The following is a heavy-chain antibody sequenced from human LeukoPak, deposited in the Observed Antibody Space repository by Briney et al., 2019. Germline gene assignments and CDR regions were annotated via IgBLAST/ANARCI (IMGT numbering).Heavy chain of an antibody. Sequence: SETLSLTCTVSGGSISSYFWSWLRQPAGKGLEWIGRIYTSGTTNYNASLKSRVAMSVDTSKNQFFLNLTSVTAADTAVYYCASGSHFWSAWGQGTLVIVSS. J-gene: IGHJ5*02. CDR1: GGSISSYF. CDR3: ASGSHFWSA. CDR2: IYTSGTT. V-gene: IGHV4-4*07. D-gene: IGHD2-8*02.